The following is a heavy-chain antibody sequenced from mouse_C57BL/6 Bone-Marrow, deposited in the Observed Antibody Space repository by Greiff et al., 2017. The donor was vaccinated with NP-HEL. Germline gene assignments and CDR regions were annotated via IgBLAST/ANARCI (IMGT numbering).Heavy chain of an antibody. CDR3: ARGVLPYYYAMDY. D-gene: IGHD1-1*01. CDR1: GYTFTSYW. Sequence: QVQLQQPGAELVRPGTSVKLSCKASGYTFTSYWMHWVKQRPGQGLEWIGVIDPSDSYTNYTQQFKGKATLTVDTTASTAYMQLSSLTSEDAAVYYCARGVLPYYYAMDYWGQGTSGTVSS. J-gene: IGHJ4*01. V-gene: IGHV1-59*01. CDR2: IDPSDSYT.